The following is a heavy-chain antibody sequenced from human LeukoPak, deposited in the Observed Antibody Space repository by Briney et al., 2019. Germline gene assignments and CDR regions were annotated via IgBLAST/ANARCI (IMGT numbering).Heavy chain of an antibody. CDR2: ISSSSSYI. CDR3: ARDIGYGDPTLDY. D-gene: IGHD4-17*01. J-gene: IGHJ4*02. V-gene: IGHV3-21*01. CDR1: GSTFSSYS. Sequence: GGSLRLSCAASGSTFSSYSMNWVRQAPGKGLEWVSSISSSSSYIYYADSVKGRFTISRDNAKSSLYLQMNSLRAEDTAVYYCARDIGYGDPTLDYWGQGTLVTVSS.